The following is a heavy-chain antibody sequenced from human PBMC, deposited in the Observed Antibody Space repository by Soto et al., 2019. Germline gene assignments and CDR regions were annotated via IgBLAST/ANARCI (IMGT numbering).Heavy chain of an antibody. J-gene: IGHJ4*02. V-gene: IGHV1-69*01. CDR3: SISNSYGRGDF. CDR1: GGTLNSYT. D-gene: IGHD4-17*01. CDR2: IIPVFGTT. Sequence: QVQLVQSGAEVQKPGSSVRVSCKASGGTLNSYTISWVRQAPGQGLEWMGGIIPVFGTTDYAQKFQGRVTITADQSTGTAYLDLFSLRSEYNAIYYCSISNSYGRGDFWGQGTLVTVSS.